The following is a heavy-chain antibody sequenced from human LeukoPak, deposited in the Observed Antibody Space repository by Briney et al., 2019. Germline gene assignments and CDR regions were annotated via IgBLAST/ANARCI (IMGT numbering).Heavy chain of an antibody. J-gene: IGHJ4*02. CDR1: GGSFSGYY. CDR2: INHSGST. V-gene: IGHV4-34*01. D-gene: IGHD7-27*01. CDR3: ARHLGTTFDY. Sequence: SETLSLTCAVYGGSFSGYYWSWIRQPPGKGLEWIGEINHSGSTNHNPSLKSRVTISVDTSKNQFSLKLSSVTAADTAVYYCARHLGTTFDYWGQGTLVTVSS.